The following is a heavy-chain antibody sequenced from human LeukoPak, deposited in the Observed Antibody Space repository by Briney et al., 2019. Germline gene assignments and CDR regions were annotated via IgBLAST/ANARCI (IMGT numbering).Heavy chain of an antibody. J-gene: IGHJ4*02. CDR2: ISSNGDNT. CDR1: GFPFSTYV. V-gene: IGHV3-64D*06. Sequence: GFPFSTYVMHWVRQAPGKGLEYVSAISSNGDNTYYADSVKGRFTISRDNSKNTLYLQMSSLRADDTAVYYCVRGTGYWGQGTLVTVSS. CDR3: VRGTGY.